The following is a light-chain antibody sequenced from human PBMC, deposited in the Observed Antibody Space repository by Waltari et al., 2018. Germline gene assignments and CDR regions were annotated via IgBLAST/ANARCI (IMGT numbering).Light chain of an antibody. V-gene: IGKV3-15*01. J-gene: IGKJ2*01. CDR2: GAS. CDR3: QQYNNWPPYT. CDR1: QSVSSN. Sequence: EIVITPSPPTLSVHPGERANLTCRASQSVSSNLAWYQQKPGQAPRLLIYGASTRATGIPARFSGSGSGTEFTLTISSLQSEDFAVYYCQQYNNWPPYTFGQGTKLEIK.